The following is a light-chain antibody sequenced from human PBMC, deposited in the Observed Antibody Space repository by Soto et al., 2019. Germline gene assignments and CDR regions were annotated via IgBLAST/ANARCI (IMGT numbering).Light chain of an antibody. CDR1: SSDIGSYNY. CDR3: SSYGPSSTL. J-gene: IGLJ3*02. Sequence: QSALTQPASLSGSPGQSITISCTGTSSDIGSYNYVSWYQQHPGKAPKLMIFDVSYRPSGISDRFSGSKSGNTASLTISGLQPDDEADYYCSSYGPSSTLFGGGNKVTVL. CDR2: DVS. V-gene: IGLV2-14*03.